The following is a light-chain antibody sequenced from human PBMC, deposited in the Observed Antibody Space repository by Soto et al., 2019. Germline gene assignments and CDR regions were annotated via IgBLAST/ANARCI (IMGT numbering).Light chain of an antibody. CDR3: QDYGNSWT. J-gene: IGKJ1*01. V-gene: IGKV3-20*01. Sequence: EVVLTQSPGTLSLSPGERATLSCRVAQSVGGTYIAWYQQRPGQAPRLLIYDASNRATGITDKFSGSGSGTDFTLTISRLEPDDFALYYCQDYGNSWTFGQGTKVEIK. CDR1: QSVGGTY. CDR2: DAS.